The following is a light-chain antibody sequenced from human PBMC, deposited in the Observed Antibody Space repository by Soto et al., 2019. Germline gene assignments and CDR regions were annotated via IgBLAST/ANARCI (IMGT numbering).Light chain of an antibody. CDR3: SSSTTTSTLVL. CDR2: DVS. Sequence: QSALTQPASVSGSPGQSITISCAGSSSDIGTYNYVSWYQQHPGSPPKLLIYDVSNRPSETSSRFSGSKSGNTASLTISGLQAEDEAHYYCSSSTTTSTLVLFGGGTQLTVL. CDR1: SSDIGTYNY. V-gene: IGLV2-14*03. J-gene: IGLJ2*01.